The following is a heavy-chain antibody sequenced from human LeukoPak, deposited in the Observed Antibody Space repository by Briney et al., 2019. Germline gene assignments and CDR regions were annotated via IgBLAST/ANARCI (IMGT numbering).Heavy chain of an antibody. CDR1: GFTFSSYS. J-gene: IGHJ3*02. CDR2: ISSSSSYI. CDR3: ANTATQRGDAFDI. D-gene: IGHD6-25*01. V-gene: IGHV3-21*04. Sequence: GGSLRLSCAASGFTFSSYSMNWVRQAPGKGLEWVSSISSSSSYIYYADSVKGRFTISRDNAKNSLYLQMNSLRAEDTAVYYCANTATQRGDAFDIWGQGTMVTVSS.